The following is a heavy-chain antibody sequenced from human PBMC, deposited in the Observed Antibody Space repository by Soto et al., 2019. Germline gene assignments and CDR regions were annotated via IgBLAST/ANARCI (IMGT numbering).Heavy chain of an antibody. D-gene: IGHD2-2*01. CDR1: GFTFSSYG. CDR3: TRGYCSSYSCYGAAMDV. J-gene: IGHJ6*02. V-gene: IGHV3-33*01. Sequence: VQLVESGGGVVQPGRSLRLSCAASGFTFSSYGMHWVRQAPGKGLEWVAVIWYDGSNDDYVDSVKGRFTISRDNSNNMLYLKMNRLRAEDTAIYYCTRGYCSSYSCYGAAMDVWGQGTTITVAS. CDR2: IWYDGSND.